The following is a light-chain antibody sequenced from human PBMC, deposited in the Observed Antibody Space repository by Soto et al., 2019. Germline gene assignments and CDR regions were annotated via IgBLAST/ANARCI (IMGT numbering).Light chain of an antibody. Sequence: IVLTHSPGTLSLSPWERATLSCRASQSVSSSYLAWYQQRPGQAPRLLIYGASNRATGIPARFSGSGSGTDFTLTISSLEPEDFAVYYCQQRSNWPPINFGQGTRLEIK. CDR3: QQRSNWPPIN. J-gene: IGKJ5*01. CDR1: QSVSSSY. CDR2: GAS. V-gene: IGKV3D-20*02.